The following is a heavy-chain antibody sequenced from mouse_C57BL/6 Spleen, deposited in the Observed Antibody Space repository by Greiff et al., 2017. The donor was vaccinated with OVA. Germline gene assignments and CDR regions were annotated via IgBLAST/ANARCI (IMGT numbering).Heavy chain of an antibody. CDR1: GFTFSDYG. Sequence: VQLKESGGGLVKPGGSLKLSCAASGFTFSDYGMHWVRQAPEKGLEWVAYISSGSSTIYYADTVKGRFTISRDNAKNTLFLQMTSLRSEDTAMYYCARQGDFDFDVWGTGTTVTVSS. CDR2: ISSGSSTI. D-gene: IGHD3-3*01. J-gene: IGHJ1*03. CDR3: ARQGDFDFDV. V-gene: IGHV5-17*01.